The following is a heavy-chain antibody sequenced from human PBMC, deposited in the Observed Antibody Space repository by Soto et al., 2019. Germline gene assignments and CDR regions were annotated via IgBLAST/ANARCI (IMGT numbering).Heavy chain of an antibody. D-gene: IGHD7-27*01. Sequence: ESVGGVVQPGRSLRLSCAASGFSFSISPMHWVRQAPGKGPEWVALISYDGTNKFYADSVKGRFTISRDNSKSTLYLQVDSLRPEDAAVYYCARDPKTSGGQHWAFNYFDSWGQGTLVTASS. CDR1: GFSFSISP. CDR2: ISYDGTNK. J-gene: IGHJ4*02. CDR3: ARDPKTSGGQHWAFNYFDS. V-gene: IGHV3-30-3*01.